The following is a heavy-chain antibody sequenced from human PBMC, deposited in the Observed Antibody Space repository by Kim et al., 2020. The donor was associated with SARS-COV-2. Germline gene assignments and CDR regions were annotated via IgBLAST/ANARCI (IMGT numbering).Heavy chain of an antibody. CDR3: ARGEGWLQTHFDY. J-gene: IGHJ4*02. D-gene: IGHD5-12*01. CDR2: IYYSGST. CDR1: GGSISSYY. Sequence: SETLSLTCTVSGGSISSYYWSWIRQPPGKGLEWIGYIYYSGSTNYNPSLKSRVTISVDTSKNQFSLKLSSVTAADTAVYYCARGEGWLQTHFDYWGQGTLVTVSS. V-gene: IGHV4-59*13.